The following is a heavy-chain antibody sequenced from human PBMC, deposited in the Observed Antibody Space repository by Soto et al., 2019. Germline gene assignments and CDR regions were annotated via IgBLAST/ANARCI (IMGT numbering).Heavy chain of an antibody. Sequence: SQTLSLTCAISGDSVSSNNAAWNWIRQSPSRGLEWLGRTYYRSKWYYNYALSVKSRITINPDTSKNQFSLQLDSVTSEDTAVYYCARDRTYDYDRSGYPKPFDLWGQGTLVTVSS. V-gene: IGHV6-1*01. D-gene: IGHD3-22*01. J-gene: IGHJ5*02. CDR2: TYYRSKWYY. CDR3: ARDRTYDYDRSGYPKPFDL. CDR1: GDSVSSNNAA.